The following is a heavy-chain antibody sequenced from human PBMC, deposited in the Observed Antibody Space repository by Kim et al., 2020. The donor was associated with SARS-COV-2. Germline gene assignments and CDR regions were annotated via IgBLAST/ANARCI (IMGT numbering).Heavy chain of an antibody. V-gene: IGHV5-51*01. CDR2: IYPGDSDT. D-gene: IGHD5-12*01. J-gene: IGHJ4*02. CDR1: GYSFTSYW. Sequence: GESLKISCKGSGYSFTSYWIGWVRQMPGKGLEWMGIIYPGDSDTRYSPSFQGQVTISADKSISTAYLQWSSLKASDTAMYYCATWNGYNIRDPYYFDYWGQGTLVTVSS. CDR3: ATWNGYNIRDPYYFDY.